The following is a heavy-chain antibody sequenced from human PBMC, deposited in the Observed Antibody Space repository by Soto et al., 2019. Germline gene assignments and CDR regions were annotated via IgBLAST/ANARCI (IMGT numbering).Heavy chain of an antibody. CDR1: GFTLTTYS. V-gene: IGHV3-48*02. D-gene: IGHD6-19*01. Sequence: GSLRLSCSFSGFTLTTYSMNWVHHSPGKGLEWISFINKNGFTIYYADSVKGRFTISRDHAKNSLYLQMDSLRHEDTAVYYCARGAVTGTSLFDYWGLGTLVTVSS. J-gene: IGHJ4*02. CDR2: INKNGFTI. CDR3: ARGAVTGTSLFDY.